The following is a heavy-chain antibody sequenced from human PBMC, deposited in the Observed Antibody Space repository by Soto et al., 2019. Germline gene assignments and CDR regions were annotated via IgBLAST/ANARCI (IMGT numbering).Heavy chain of an antibody. CDR3: ARQSPSIWGGASWYYYYGMDV. Sequence: SETLSLTCTVSGGSISSSSYYWGWIRQPPGKGLEWIGSIYYSGSTYYNPSLKSRVTISVDTSKNQFSLKLSSVTAADTAVYYCARQSPSIWGGASWYYYYGMDVWGQGTTVTVSS. CDR1: GGSISSSSYY. V-gene: IGHV4-39*01. D-gene: IGHD2-21*01. CDR2: IYYSGST. J-gene: IGHJ6*02.